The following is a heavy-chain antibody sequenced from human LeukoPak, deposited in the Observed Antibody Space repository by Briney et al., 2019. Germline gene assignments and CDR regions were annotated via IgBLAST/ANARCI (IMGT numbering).Heavy chain of an antibody. Sequence: ASVKVSCTASGYTFTGYYMHWVRQAPGQGLEWMGWINPNSGGTNYAQKFQGRVTMTRDTSISTAYMELSRLRSDDTAVYYCARDPPGENHILGFVYYYYYYGMDVWGQGTTVTVSS. CDR1: GYTFTGYY. CDR2: INPNSGGT. D-gene: IGHD3-9*01. J-gene: IGHJ6*02. V-gene: IGHV1-2*02. CDR3: ARDPPGENHILGFVYYYYYYGMDV.